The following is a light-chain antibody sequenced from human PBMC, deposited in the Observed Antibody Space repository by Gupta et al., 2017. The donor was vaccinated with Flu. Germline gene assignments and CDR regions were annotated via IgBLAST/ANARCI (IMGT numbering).Light chain of an antibody. CDR1: QSISSY. V-gene: IGKV1-39*01. CDR2: AAS. Sequence: DIQMTQSPSSLPASVGDRVTITCRASQSISSYLNWYQQKPGKAPKLLIYAASSLQSGVPSRFSGSGSGTDFTLTISSLQPEDVATYYCQQSDSTPLTFGRGTKVEIK. J-gene: IGKJ1*01. CDR3: QQSDSTPLT.